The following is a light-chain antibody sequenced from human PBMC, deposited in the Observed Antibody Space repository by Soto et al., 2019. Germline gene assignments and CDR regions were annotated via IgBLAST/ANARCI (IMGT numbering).Light chain of an antibody. CDR1: QGIGSA. CDR2: GAS. J-gene: IGKJ1*01. CDR3: QQYNSYPRT. V-gene: IGKV1-13*02. Sequence: AIQLTQSPSYLSASVGDRVTITCRASQGIGSALAWYQQKPGKAPKLLIYGASTLQSGVPSRFSGSGSGTEFTLTISSLQPDDFATYYCQQYNSYPRTFGQGTKVDIK.